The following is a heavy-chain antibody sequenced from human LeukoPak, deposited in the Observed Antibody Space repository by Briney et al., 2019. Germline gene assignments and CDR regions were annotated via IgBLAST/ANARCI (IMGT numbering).Heavy chain of an antibody. D-gene: IGHD6-19*01. CDR1: GFTFSSYS. J-gene: IGHJ5*02. V-gene: IGHV3-21*01. CDR3: ARDPQWLALP. CDR2: ISSSSSYI. Sequence: GGSLRPSCAASGFTFSSYSMNWVRQAPGKGLEWVSSISSSSSYIYYADSVKGRFTISRDNSKNTLYLQMNSLRAEDTAVYYCARDPQWLALPWGQGTLVTVSS.